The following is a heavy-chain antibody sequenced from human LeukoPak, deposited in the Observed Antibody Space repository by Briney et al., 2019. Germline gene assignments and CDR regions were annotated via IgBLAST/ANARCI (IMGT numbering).Heavy chain of an antibody. Sequence: QSGGSLRLSCAACGFAFSSYSMSWVRHAPGKGLEWVSAISGSGADTYYKDSVKGRFTISRDNSKTTMFLQMNSLRAEDTAIYYCAKDLGGEGGSGFPGQWGQGTLVTVPS. V-gene: IGHV3-23*01. D-gene: IGHD3-10*01. J-gene: IGHJ4*02. CDR2: ISGSGADT. CDR1: GFAFSSYS. CDR3: AKDLGGEGGSGFPGQ.